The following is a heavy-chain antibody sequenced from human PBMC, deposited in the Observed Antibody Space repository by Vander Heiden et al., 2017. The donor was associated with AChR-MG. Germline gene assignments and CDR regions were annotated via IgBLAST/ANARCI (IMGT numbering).Heavy chain of an antibody. D-gene: IGHD6-13*01. CDR2: ISYDGSNK. J-gene: IGHJ3*02. Sequence: QVKLVESGGGVVQPGRSLRLSCAHSGFTFRSYGMHWVRQAPGKGLEWVAVISYDGSNKYYADSVKGRFTISRDNSKNTLYLQMNSLRAEDTAVYYCLAAAGFDIWGQGTMVTVSS. V-gene: IGHV3-30*03. CDR3: LAAAGFDI. CDR1: GFTFRSYG.